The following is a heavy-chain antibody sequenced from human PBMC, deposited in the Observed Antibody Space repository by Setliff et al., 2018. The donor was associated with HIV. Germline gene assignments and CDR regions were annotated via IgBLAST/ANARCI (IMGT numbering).Heavy chain of an antibody. CDR2: ISSSSSSYI. J-gene: IGHJ3*02. CDR1: GFTFIDYY. V-gene: IGHV3-11*06. Sequence: GGSLRLSCAASGFTFIDYYMSWIRQAPGKGLEWVSYISSSSSSYIYYAGSLRGRFTISRDYASNSLYLEMNSLRVEDTAIYYCARSRSTRDAFDIWGQGTMVTVSS. D-gene: IGHD1-1*01. CDR3: ARSRSTRDAFDI.